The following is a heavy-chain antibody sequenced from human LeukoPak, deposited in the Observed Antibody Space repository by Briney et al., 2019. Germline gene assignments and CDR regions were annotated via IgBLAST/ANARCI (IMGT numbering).Heavy chain of an antibody. CDR3: LTPAGWVNY. J-gene: IGHJ4*02. D-gene: IGHD1-14*01. V-gene: IGHV3-33*01. Sequence: GRSLRLSCAASGFTFSSYGMHWVRQAPGKGLEWVAVIWYDGSNKYYADSVKGRFTISRDNSKNTLYLQMNSLRAEDTAVYYCLTPAGWVNYWGQGTLVTVSS. CDR2: IWYDGSNK. CDR1: GFTFSSYG.